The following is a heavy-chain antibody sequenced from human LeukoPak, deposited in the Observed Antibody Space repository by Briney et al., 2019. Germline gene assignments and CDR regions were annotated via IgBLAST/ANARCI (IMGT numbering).Heavy chain of an antibody. CDR1: GGTFSSYA. CDR3: ARGPRFDP. CDR2: ICDNNGNT. Sequence: ASVKVSCKASGGTFSSYAISWVRQAPGQGLEWMGCICDNNGNTNYAQKFQGRVTMTTDTSTNTAYMDLTNLKSDDTAIYYCARGPRFDPWGQGTLVTVSS. V-gene: IGHV1-18*01. J-gene: IGHJ5*02.